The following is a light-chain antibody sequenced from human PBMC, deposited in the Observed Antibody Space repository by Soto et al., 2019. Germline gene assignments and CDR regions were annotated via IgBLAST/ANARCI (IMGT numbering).Light chain of an antibody. CDR2: GAS. CDR1: QSVSSSY. V-gene: IGKV3D-20*02. Sequence: DIVLTQSPGTLSLSPGERATLSCRASQSVSSSYLTWHQQKPGQAPRLLIYGASYRATGIPDRFSGGGSGTDFTLTISSLEPEDFAVYYCQQRSNWPPSITFGQGTRLEI. J-gene: IGKJ5*01. CDR3: QQRSNWPPSIT.